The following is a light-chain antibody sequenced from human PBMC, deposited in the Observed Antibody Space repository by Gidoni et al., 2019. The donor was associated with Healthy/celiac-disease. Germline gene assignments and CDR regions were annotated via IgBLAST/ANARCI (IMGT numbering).Light chain of an antibody. Sequence: QSALTQPASVSESLGQSITISCTGTSSDVGGYNYVSWYQQHPGKAPKLMIYEVSNRPSGVSNRFSGSKSGNTASLTISGLQAEDEADYYCSSYTSSSTPYVVFGGGTKLTVL. CDR2: EVS. V-gene: IGLV2-14*01. CDR1: SSDVGGYNY. J-gene: IGLJ2*01. CDR3: SSYTSSSTPYVV.